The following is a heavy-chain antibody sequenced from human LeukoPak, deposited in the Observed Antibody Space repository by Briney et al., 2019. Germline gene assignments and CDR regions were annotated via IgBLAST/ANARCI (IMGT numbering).Heavy chain of an antibody. CDR2: INPKNGGT. V-gene: IGHV1-2*06. Sequence: ASVKVSCKASGYLFIGYYIHWVRQAPGHGLEWMGRINPKNGGTNYAQEFQGRVTMTRDTSITTAYMELSRLRSDDSAIYYCASPRYCSGSTCYNDFYFGMDVRGQGTTVTVSS. D-gene: IGHD2-15*01. CDR3: ASPRYCSGSTCYNDFYFGMDV. J-gene: IGHJ6*02. CDR1: GYLFIGYY.